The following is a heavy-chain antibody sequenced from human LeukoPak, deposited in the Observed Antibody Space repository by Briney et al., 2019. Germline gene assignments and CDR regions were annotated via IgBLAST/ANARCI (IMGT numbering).Heavy chain of an antibody. CDR1: GFTFGDYA. Sequence: GGSLRLSCTASGFTFGDYAMSWVRQAPGKGLEWVGFIRSKAYGGTIEYAASVKGRFTISRDNSKNTLYLQMNSLRAEDTAVYYCAKALHSSGWYDYFDYWGQGTLVTVSS. V-gene: IGHV3-49*04. CDR2: IRSKAYGGTI. D-gene: IGHD6-19*01. J-gene: IGHJ4*02. CDR3: AKALHSSGWYDYFDY.